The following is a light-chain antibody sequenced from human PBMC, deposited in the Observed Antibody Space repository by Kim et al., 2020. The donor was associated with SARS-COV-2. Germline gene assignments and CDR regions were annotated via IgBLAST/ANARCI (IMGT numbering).Light chain of an antibody. V-gene: IGKV2-30*02. CDR1: QSLVRSDGNTW. J-gene: IGKJ4*01. Sequence: DVVMTQSPLSLPVTLGQPASISCRSSQSLVRSDGNTWLSWFQQRPGQSPRRLIYKISNRDSGVPDRFSGSGSGTDFTLKISRVEAEDVGVYDCMQGTHWPRTFVGGTKVDIK. CDR2: KIS. CDR3: MQGTHWPRT.